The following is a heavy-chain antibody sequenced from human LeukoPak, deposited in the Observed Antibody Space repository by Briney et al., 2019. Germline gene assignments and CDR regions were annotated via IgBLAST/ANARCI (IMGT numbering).Heavy chain of an antibody. Sequence: SETLSLTRTVPGGSISSSSYYWGWIRQPPGKGLEWIGSIYYSGSTYYNPSLKSRVTISVDTSKNQFSLKLSSVTAADTAVYYCATIPGYSSSWLIIWGQGTLVTVSS. D-gene: IGHD6-13*01. CDR3: ATIPGYSSSWLII. V-gene: IGHV4-39*01. J-gene: IGHJ4*02. CDR1: GGSISSSSYY. CDR2: IYYSGST.